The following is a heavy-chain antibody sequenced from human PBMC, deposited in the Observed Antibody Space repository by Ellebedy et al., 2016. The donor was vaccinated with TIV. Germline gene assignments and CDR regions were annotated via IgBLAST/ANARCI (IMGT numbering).Heavy chain of an antibody. J-gene: IGHJ6*02. CDR3: ARAGGYCTDGICPTSSRALDV. CDR2: ISGSGTST. D-gene: IGHD2-8*01. V-gene: IGHV3-23*01. CDR1: GFTFSSYA. Sequence: GGSLRLSCAASGFTFSSYAMSWVRQAPGKGLEWVSGISGSGTSTYYADSVKGRFTISRDNSKNALYLQMNSLRAEDTALYYCARAGGYCTDGICPTSSRALDVWGQGTTVTVSS.